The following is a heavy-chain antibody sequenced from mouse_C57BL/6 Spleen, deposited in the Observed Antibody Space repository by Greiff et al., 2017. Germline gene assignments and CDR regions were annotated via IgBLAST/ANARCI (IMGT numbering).Heavy chain of an antibody. CDR2: ISYSGST. D-gene: IGHD1-1*01. Sequence: EVQLQQSGPGLAKPSQTLSLTCSVTGYSITSDYWNWIRKFPGNKLEYMGYISYSGSTYYNPSLKSRISITRYTSKNQYYLQLNSVTTEDTATYYGARYYYASPYYFDYWGQGTTLTVSS. CDR1: GYSITSDY. J-gene: IGHJ2*01. V-gene: IGHV3-8*01. CDR3: ARYYYASPYYFDY.